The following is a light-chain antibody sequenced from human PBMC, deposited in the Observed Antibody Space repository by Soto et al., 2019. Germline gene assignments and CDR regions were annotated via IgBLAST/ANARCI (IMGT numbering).Light chain of an antibody. CDR3: HQYDSSPLT. CDR1: QSVSSSY. V-gene: IGKV3-20*01. CDR2: GAS. Sequence: EIVLTQSPGTLSLSPGERATLSCRASQSVSSSYLAWYQQKPGQAPRLLIYGASSRATGIPDRFRGSGSGTDFTLTISRLEPEDFAVYHCHQYDSSPLTFGGGTKVEIK. J-gene: IGKJ4*01.